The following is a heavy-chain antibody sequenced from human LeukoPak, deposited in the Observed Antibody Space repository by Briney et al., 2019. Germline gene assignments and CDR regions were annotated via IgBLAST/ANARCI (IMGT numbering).Heavy chain of an antibody. Sequence: GASVKVSCKASGYTFTSYDINWVRQATGQGLEWMGWMNPNSGNTGYAQKFQGRVTMTRNTSISTAYMELSSLRSEDTAVYYCARGGYCSGGSCSRGNWFDPWGQGTLVTVSS. D-gene: IGHD2-15*01. J-gene: IGHJ5*02. CDR3: ARGGYCSGGSCSRGNWFDP. CDR1: GYTFTSYD. CDR2: MNPNSGNT. V-gene: IGHV1-8*01.